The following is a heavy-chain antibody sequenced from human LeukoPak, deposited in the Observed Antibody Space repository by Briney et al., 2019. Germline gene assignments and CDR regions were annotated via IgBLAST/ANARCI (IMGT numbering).Heavy chain of an antibody. Sequence: SETLSLTCSVSGGSISTYYWSWIRQPPGKGLEWIGYIYYSGSTNTNYNPSLKSRVNISVDTSKNQFSLKLSSVTAADTAVYYCARGCCSGGSCSLLDYWGQGTLVTVSS. CDR2: IYYSGSTNT. CDR1: GGSISTYY. V-gene: IGHV4-59*01. CDR3: ARGCCSGGSCSLLDY. D-gene: IGHD2-15*01. J-gene: IGHJ4*02.